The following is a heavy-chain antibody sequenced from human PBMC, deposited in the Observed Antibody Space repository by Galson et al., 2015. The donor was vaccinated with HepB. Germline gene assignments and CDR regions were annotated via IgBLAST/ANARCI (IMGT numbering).Heavy chain of an antibody. J-gene: IGHJ6*03. CDR3: ARVPYGDPYHYYYMDV. CDR2: IIPIFGTA. Sequence: SVKVSCKASGGTFSSYGISWVRQAPGQGLEWMGGIIPIFGTANYAQKFQGRATITADESTSTAYMELSSLRSEDTAVYYCARVPYGDPYHYYYMDVWGKGTTVTVSS. CDR1: GGTFSSYG. V-gene: IGHV1-69*13. D-gene: IGHD4-17*01.